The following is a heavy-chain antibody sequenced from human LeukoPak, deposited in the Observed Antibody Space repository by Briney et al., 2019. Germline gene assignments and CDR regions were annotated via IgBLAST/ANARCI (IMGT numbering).Heavy chain of an antibody. D-gene: IGHD1-14*01. CDR3: ARSPGGDFDY. CDR2: INHSGST. J-gene: IGHJ4*02. CDR1: GGSFSGYY. Sequence: SETLSLTCAVYGGSFSGYYWSWIRQPPGKGLEWIGEINHSGSTNYNPSLKSRVTISVDTSENQFSLKLSSVTAADTAVYYCARSPGGDFDYWGQGTLVTVSS. V-gene: IGHV4-34*01.